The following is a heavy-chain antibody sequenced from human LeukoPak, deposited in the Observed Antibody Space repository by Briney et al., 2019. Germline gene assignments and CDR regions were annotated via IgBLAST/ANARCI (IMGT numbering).Heavy chain of an antibody. V-gene: IGHV1-69*06. CDR1: GGTFSSYA. D-gene: IGHD4-17*01. J-gene: IGHJ6*04. CDR3: ARAPWVTTIYYYYGMDV. Sequence: SVRVSCKASGGTFSSYAISWVRQAPGQGLEWMGGIIPIFGTANYAQKFQGRVTITADKSTSTAYTELSSLRSEDTAVYYCARAPWVTTIYYYYGMDVWGKGTTVTVSS. CDR2: IIPIFGTA.